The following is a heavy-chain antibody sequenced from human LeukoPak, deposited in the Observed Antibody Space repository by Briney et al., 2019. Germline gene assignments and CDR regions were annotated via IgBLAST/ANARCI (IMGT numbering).Heavy chain of an antibody. Sequence: PGGSLRLSCAASGFTFSSYGMHWVRQAPGKGLEWVAFIRYDGSNKYYAGSVKGRFTISRDNSKNTLYLQMNSLRAEDTAVYYCAKDSVYYYGSGSPEGYYYMDVWGKGTTVTVSS. V-gene: IGHV3-30*02. CDR2: IRYDGSNK. CDR3: AKDSVYYYGSGSPEGYYYMDV. CDR1: GFTFSSYG. D-gene: IGHD3-10*01. J-gene: IGHJ6*03.